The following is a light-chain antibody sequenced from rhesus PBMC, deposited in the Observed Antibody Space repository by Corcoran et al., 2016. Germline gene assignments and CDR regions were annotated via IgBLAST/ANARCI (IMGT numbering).Light chain of an antibody. Sequence: QAAPTQSPSVSGSPGQSLTISCTGTNSDIGGSNRVSWYQQPPGKAPKLMIYEVNKRPSGVADRFSGSKSGNTASLTISGLQADDEAHYYCSSYASGGTFVFGAGTRLTVL. CDR3: SSYASGGTFV. V-gene: IGLV2-13*03. CDR2: EVN. J-gene: IGLJ1*01. CDR1: NSDIGGSNR.